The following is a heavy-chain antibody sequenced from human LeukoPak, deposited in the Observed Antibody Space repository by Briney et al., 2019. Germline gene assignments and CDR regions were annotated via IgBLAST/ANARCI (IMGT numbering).Heavy chain of an antibody. J-gene: IGHJ4*02. CDR1: GGTFSSYA. CDR3: ARQEGAYYYDSSGVGTYYFDY. Sequence: ASVKVSCKASGGTFSSYAISWVRQAPGQGLEWMGGIIPIFGTANYAQKFQGRVTITTDESTSTAYMELSSLRSEDTAVYYCARQEGAYYYDSSGVGTYYFDYWGQGTLVTVSS. CDR2: IIPIFGTA. D-gene: IGHD3-22*01. V-gene: IGHV1-69*05.